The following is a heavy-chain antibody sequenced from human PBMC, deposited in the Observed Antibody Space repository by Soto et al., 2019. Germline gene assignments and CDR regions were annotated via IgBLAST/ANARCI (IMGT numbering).Heavy chain of an antibody. CDR3: AGIQNNWFDP. J-gene: IGHJ5*02. CDR1: RFTFTSSW. V-gene: IGHV3-7*01. CDR2: IKQDGNEA. Sequence: EVQLVESGGGLVQPGGSLRLSCAASRFTFTSSWMSWVRQAPGKGLEWVANIKQDGNEAYYLDSVKGRFTISRDNAWTSLYLQMNSLSADDTAVYDCAGIQNNWFDPWGQGTLVTVAS. D-gene: IGHD1-20*01.